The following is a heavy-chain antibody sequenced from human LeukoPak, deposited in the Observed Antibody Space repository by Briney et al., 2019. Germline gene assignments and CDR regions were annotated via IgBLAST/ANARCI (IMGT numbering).Heavy chain of an antibody. J-gene: IGHJ4*02. D-gene: IGHD3-22*01. V-gene: IGHV1-8*01. CDR2: MNPNSGDT. CDR3: ARSGDSSGYYYRFDY. CDR1: GYSFTNYD. Sequence: ASVKVSCKASGYSFTNYDINWVRQATGQGLEWMGWMNPNSGDTGYAQNFQGRVTMTRDTSISTAYMELSSLRSEDMAVYYCARSGDSSGYYYRFDYWGQGTLVTVSS.